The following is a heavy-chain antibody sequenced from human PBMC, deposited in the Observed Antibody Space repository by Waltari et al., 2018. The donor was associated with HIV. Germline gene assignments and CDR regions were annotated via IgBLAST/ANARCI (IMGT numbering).Heavy chain of an antibody. CDR2: ISGSGGDT. CDR3: AKVGLSGRWLLRRPFYFDY. J-gene: IGHJ4*02. CDR1: GFTFSGYH. Sequence: LLESGGNLVQPGGSLTLSCAASGFTFSGYHMTWVRQAPGKGLEWVSGISGSGGDTLFADSVKGRFTISRDASTVYLSMNRLTAEDTAVYYCAKVGLSGRWLLRRPFYFDYWGQGILVTVSS. V-gene: IGHV3-23*01. D-gene: IGHD3-10*01.